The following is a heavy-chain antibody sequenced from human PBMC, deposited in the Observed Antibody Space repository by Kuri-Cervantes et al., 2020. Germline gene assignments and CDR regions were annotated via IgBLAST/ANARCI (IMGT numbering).Heavy chain of an antibody. J-gene: IGHJ3*02. D-gene: IGHD3-9*01. CDR1: GFTFSSYW. CDR3: ARDLGFYDILTSNDFDI. CDR2: IKQDGSEK. Sequence: GGSLRLSCSASGFTFSSYWMSWVRQAPGKGLEWVANIKQDGSEKYYVDSVKGRFTISRDNTKNSLYLQMNSLRAEDTAVYYCARDLGFYDILTSNDFDIWGQGTMVTVSS. V-gene: IGHV3-7*01.